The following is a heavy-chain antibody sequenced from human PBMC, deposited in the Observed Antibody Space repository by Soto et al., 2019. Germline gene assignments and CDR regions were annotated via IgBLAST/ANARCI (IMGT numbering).Heavy chain of an antibody. CDR2: IYSGGST. D-gene: IGHD4-17*01. Sequence: PGGSLRLSCAASGFTVSSNYMSWVRQTPGKGLEWVSVIYSGGSTYYADSVKGRFTISRDNSKNTLYLQMNSLRAEDTAVYYCARETNHGDYVAFDIWGQGTMVTGSS. V-gene: IGHV3-66*01. J-gene: IGHJ3*02. CDR1: GFTVSSNY. CDR3: ARETNHGDYVAFDI.